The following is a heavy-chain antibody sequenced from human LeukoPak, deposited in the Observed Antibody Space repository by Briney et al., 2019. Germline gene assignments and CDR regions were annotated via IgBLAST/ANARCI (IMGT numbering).Heavy chain of an antibody. J-gene: IGHJ5*02. CDR3: ARGKRTDSSGWYPRYNWFDP. CDR2: MHPNSGNT. Sequence: WASVKVSCKASGYTFTSYDINWVRQATGQGLEWMGWMHPNSGNTGYAQKFQGRVTITRNTSISTAYMELSSLRSEDTAVYYCARGKRTDSSGWYPRYNWFDPWGQGTLVTVSS. CDR1: GYTFTSYD. D-gene: IGHD6-19*01. V-gene: IGHV1-8*01.